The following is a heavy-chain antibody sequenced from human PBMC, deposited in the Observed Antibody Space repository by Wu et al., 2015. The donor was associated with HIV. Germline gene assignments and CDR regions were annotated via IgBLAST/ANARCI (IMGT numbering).Heavy chain of an antibody. CDR2: ISPHNGDT. CDR1: GYTFQKYA. CDR3: ARFELMVTFGGITPSSYHFDN. V-gene: IGHV1-18*01. J-gene: IGHJ4*02. Sequence: QVRLVQSGGDVKKPGASVKVSCKASGYTFQKYAITWVRQAPGQGLEWMGWISPHNGDTIYVKKFNDRFTMTADTSTNTAYMELRSLRSDDTATYYCARFELMVTFGGITPSSYHFDNWGQGTLVTVSS. D-gene: IGHD3-16*01.